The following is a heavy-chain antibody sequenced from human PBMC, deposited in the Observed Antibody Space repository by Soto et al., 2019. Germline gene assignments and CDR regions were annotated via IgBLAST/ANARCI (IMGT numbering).Heavy chain of an antibody. CDR1: VYTFTSYG. Sequence: ASVKVSCKASVYTFTSYGISWVRQAPGQGLEWMGWISAYNGNTNYAQKLQGRVTMTTDTSTSTAYMELRSLRSDDTAVYYCARDVLLWFGDYGMDVWGQGTKVTVS. V-gene: IGHV1-18*01. J-gene: IGHJ6*02. CDR2: ISAYNGNT. D-gene: IGHD3-10*01. CDR3: ARDVLLWFGDYGMDV.